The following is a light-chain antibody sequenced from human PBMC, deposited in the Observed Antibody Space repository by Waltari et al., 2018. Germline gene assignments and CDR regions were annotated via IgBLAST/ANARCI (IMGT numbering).Light chain of an antibody. CDR1: QHINMN. Sequence: DIVLTQSPATLSLSPGERATLSCRASQHINMNLAWYQQKPGQAPRLLFYGASTRESGVPARFSGSGSGTEFTLTISSLQSEDFGLYYCQQYNDWPPWTFGQGTKEE. V-gene: IGKV3-15*01. CDR3: QQYNDWPPWT. CDR2: GAS. J-gene: IGKJ1*01.